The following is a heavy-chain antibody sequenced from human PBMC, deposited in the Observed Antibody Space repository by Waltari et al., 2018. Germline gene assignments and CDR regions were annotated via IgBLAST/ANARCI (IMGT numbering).Heavy chain of an antibody. CDR2: FYYSGST. V-gene: IGHV4-39*07. Sequence: QLQLQESGPGLVKPSETLSLTCTVSGGPISSSSSFWGWIRQPPGKGLEWIGSFYYSGSTYYNPSLKSRVTISVDTSKNQFSLKLSSVTAADTAVYYCARHDRIAVAGTGRFDYWGQGTLVTVSS. CDR1: GGPISSSSSF. CDR3: ARHDRIAVAGTGRFDY. J-gene: IGHJ4*02. D-gene: IGHD6-19*01.